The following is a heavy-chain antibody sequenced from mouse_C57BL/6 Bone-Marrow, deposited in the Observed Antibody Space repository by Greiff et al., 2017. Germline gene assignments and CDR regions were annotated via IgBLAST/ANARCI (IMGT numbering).Heavy chain of an antibody. Sequence: VQLQQSGAELARPGASVKLSCTASGYTFTSYGISWVKQRTGQGLEWIGELYPRSGNTYYNEKFKGKATLTADKSSSTAYMELRSLTSEDSAVYFCARGAYYQFYYYAMDYWGQGTSVTVSS. D-gene: IGHD2-10*01. CDR3: ARGAYYQFYYYAMDY. J-gene: IGHJ4*01. CDR1: GYTFTSYG. V-gene: IGHV1-81*01. CDR2: LYPRSGNT.